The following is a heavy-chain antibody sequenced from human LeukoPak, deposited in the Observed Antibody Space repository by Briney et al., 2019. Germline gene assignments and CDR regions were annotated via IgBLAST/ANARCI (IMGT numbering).Heavy chain of an antibody. CDR2: INPDSGGT. V-gene: IGHV1-2*02. CDR1: GYTFTGYY. Sequence: GASVKVSCKASGYTFTGYYIHWVRQAPGQGLEWMGLINPDSGGTNYAQKVQGRVTMIRDTSFSTAYMELSRLTYDDTAVYYCARDQGSSGWSDFDYWGQGTLVTVSS. D-gene: IGHD6-19*01. CDR3: ARDQGSSGWSDFDY. J-gene: IGHJ4*02.